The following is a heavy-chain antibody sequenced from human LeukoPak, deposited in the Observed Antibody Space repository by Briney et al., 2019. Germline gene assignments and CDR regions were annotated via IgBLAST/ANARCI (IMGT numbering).Heavy chain of an antibody. CDR2: INPNSGGT. Sequence: ASVKVSCKASAYTFTGYYINWVRQAPGRGLELMGWINPNSGGTHCSQKFQGRVTMTRDTSITTAYMELSRLTSDDTAVYYCARAYYHDSSGHYSLDYWGQGTLVTVSS. CDR1: AYTFTGYY. CDR3: ARAYYHDSSGHYSLDY. D-gene: IGHD3-22*01. V-gene: IGHV1-2*02. J-gene: IGHJ4*02.